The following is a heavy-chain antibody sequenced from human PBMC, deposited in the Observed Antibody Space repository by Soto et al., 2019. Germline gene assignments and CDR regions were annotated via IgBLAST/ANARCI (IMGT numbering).Heavy chain of an antibody. Sequence: GASVTVSCQASGYAFTGFYLHWVRQAPGQGLEWMGWINPDTGGTDYTQKFQGWVTMTRDTSLSTAYMELTNVKSDDTAVYFCARAVGRDGSSWPADWGQGTLVTVSS. V-gene: IGHV1-2*04. D-gene: IGHD6-13*01. CDR2: INPDTGGT. J-gene: IGHJ4*02. CDR3: ARAVGRDGSSWPAD. CDR1: GYAFTGFY.